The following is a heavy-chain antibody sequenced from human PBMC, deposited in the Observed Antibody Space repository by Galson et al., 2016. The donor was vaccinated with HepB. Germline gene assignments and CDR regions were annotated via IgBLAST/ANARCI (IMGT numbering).Heavy chain of an antibody. CDR3: TVGSYFYGSASMDP. Sequence: SLRLSCAASGFTFITFRNAWVIWVRQAPGKGLEWVGRIYSKADGGTIDYAAPVKGRFIISRDDSQNTLYLQMNSLRTEDTAIYYCTVGSYFYGSASMDPWGQGTLVTVSS. CDR2: IYSKADGGTI. V-gene: IGHV3-15*01. D-gene: IGHD3-10*01. J-gene: IGHJ5*02. CDR1: GFTFITFRNAW.